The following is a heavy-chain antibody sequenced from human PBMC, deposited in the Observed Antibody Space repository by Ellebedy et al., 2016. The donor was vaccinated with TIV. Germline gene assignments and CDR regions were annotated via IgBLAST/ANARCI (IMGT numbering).Heavy chain of an antibody. CDR3: ARWIAAGMVTE. CDR1: GGSVSSSDYH. Sequence: SETLSLXCTASGGSVSSSDYHWGWIRQPPGKGLEWIGSIHHSGSTYYNPSLNSRVTISVDTSKNQFSLKLSPVTGADTAVYFCARWIAAGMVTEWGQGTLVAVSS. V-gene: IGHV4-39*01. D-gene: IGHD6-13*01. J-gene: IGHJ4*02. CDR2: IHHSGST.